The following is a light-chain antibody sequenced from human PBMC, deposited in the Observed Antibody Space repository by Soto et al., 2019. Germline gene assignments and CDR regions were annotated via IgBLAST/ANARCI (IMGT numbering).Light chain of an antibody. CDR2: EVT. J-gene: IGLJ3*02. CDR1: SVDINY. CDR3: SSYAGRDIWV. Sequence: QSVLTQPPSASGSRGQSVTISCTGTSVDINYVSWFQQHPGKAPKLIICEVTKRPSGVPDRFSGSKSGNTASLTVSGLQDDDGADYYCSSYAGRDIWVFGGGTKVTVL. V-gene: IGLV2-8*01.